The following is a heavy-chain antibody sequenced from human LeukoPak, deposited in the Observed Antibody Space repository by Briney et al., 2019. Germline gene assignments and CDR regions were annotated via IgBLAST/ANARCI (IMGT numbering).Heavy chain of an antibody. J-gene: IGHJ4*02. V-gene: IGHV3-7*01. CDR1: GFTFSSYW. CDR3: ARDRGRVVVPATPYYDC. D-gene: IGHD2-2*01. CDR2: IKQDGSEK. Sequence: PGGSLRLSCAASGFTFSSYWMSWVRQAPGKGLEWVANIKQDGSEKYYVDSVEGRFTISRDNAKNSLYLQMNSLRAEDTAVYYCARDRGRVVVPATPYYDCWGQGTLVTVSS.